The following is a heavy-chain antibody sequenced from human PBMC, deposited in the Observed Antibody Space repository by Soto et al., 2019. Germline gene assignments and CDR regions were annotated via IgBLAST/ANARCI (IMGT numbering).Heavy chain of an antibody. J-gene: IGHJ4*02. CDR3: ARMSIGSYSFEL. CDR1: GFTFSTYG. D-gene: IGHD3-10*01. Sequence: GGSLRLSCAASGFTFSTYGMHWVRQAPGRGPEWVATISYDGNKKCSADSVRGRFTISRDNAKNSLYLQTSSVRADDTAVYYCARMSIGSYSFELWGQGTQVTVSS. CDR2: ISYDGNKK. V-gene: IGHV3-30*03.